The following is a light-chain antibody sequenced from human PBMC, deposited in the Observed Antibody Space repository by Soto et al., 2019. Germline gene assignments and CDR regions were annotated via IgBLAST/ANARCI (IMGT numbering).Light chain of an antibody. Sequence: ETVLTQSPATLSLSPGERATLSCRASQSVSSYLAWYQHKPGQAPRLLIYDTSNRATGIPARFSGSGSGTDFTLTISSLEPEDFAVYYCQKRINWPPTFGQGTKVDIK. CDR2: DTS. CDR1: QSVSSY. J-gene: IGKJ1*01. CDR3: QKRINWPPT. V-gene: IGKV3-11*01.